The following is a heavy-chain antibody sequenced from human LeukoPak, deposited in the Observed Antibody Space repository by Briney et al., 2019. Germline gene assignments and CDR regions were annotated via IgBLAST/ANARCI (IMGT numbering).Heavy chain of an antibody. CDR1: GFTSSNAR. J-gene: IGHJ3*02. D-gene: IGHD4/OR15-4a*01. CDR3: TTFDYAAFLI. V-gene: IGHV3-15*01. CDR2: IKSKTDGGTR. Sequence: GGSLRLSCAVSGFTSSNARMSWVRQAPGKGLEWVGRIKSKTDGGTRDYAAPVKGRFTISRDDSKNTLYLQMNSLKTEDTAVYYCTTFDYAAFLIWGQGTMVTVSS.